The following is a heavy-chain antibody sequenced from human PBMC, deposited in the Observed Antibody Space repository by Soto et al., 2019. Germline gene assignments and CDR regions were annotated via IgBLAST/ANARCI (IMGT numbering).Heavy chain of an antibody. CDR1: GFTFSSYA. Sequence: PGGSLRLSCALSGFTFSSYAMSWVRQAPGKGLEWVSAIIGSGGSTYYADCVKGLFTISRDNSKNTLYLQMNSLRAEDTAVYYCAKDGYSSSWYPNYSYYYCMDVWRQGTTVPVAS. J-gene: IGHJ6*02. CDR2: IIGSGGST. V-gene: IGHV3-23*01. D-gene: IGHD6-13*01. CDR3: AKDGYSSSWYPNYSYYYCMDV.